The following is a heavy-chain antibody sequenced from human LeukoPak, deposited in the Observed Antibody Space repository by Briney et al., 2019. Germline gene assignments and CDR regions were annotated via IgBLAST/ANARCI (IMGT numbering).Heavy chain of an antibody. CDR1: GGSVSSGLNK. V-gene: IGHV4-61*01. J-gene: IGHJ5*02. D-gene: IGHD2-15*01. CDR3: ATETECSGGTCYSYGWFDP. Sequence: SETLSLTCTVSGGSVSSGLNKWSWIRQPPRKGLEWIGDISYSGSATYNPSLRSRVTISVDTSTNQFSLTLGSVTAADTAVYYCATETECSGGTCYSYGWFDPWGQGTQVIVSS. CDR2: ISYSGSA.